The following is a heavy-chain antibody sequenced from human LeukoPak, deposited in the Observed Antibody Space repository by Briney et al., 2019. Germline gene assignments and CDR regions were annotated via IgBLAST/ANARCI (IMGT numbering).Heavy chain of an antibody. CDR3: AREYSSPRAFDY. CDR1: GGSISSSSYY. J-gene: IGHJ4*02. Sequence: ASETLSLTCTVSGGSISSSSYYWGWIRQPPGKGLEWIGSIYYSGSTYYNPSLKSRVTISVDTSKNQFSLKLSSVTAADTAVYYCAREYSSPRAFDYWGQGTLVTVSS. D-gene: IGHD6-13*01. V-gene: IGHV4-39*07. CDR2: IYYSGST.